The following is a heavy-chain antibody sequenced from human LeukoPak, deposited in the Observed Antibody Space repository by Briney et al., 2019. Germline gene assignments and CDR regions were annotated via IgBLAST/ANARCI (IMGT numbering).Heavy chain of an antibody. CDR2: ISGGGGT. CDR3: AKEPPYCGGDCYFLLDY. J-gene: IGHJ4*02. V-gene: IGHV3-23*01. CDR1: GFTFSSYS. D-gene: IGHD2-21*02. Sequence: GGSLRLSCEASGFTFSSYSMSWVRQAPGKGLEWVSGISGGGGTYYADSVKGRFTISRDNSKNTLYLQVNSLRAEDTGVYYCAKEPPYCGGDCYFLLDYWGQGTLVTVSS.